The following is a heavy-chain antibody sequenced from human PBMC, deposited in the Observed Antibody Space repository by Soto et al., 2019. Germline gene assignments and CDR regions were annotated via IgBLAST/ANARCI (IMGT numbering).Heavy chain of an antibody. V-gene: IGHV4-34*01. CDR3: ARGGISMAWNYYYYGMDV. CDR1: GASVSGQY. Sequence: QVQLHQRGAGLLKPSETLSLTCAVSGASVSGQYWSWIRQPPGKGLEWVGEIIPNGSTTYNPSLKRRLSFSLDTSKNHFSLNLTSVSVADTAVYYCARGGISMAWNYYYYGMDVWGQGTTVTVSS. J-gene: IGHJ6*02. D-gene: IGHD2-8*01. CDR2: IIPNGST.